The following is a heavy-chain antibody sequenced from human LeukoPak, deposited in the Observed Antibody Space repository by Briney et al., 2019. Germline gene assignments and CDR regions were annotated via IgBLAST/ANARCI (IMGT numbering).Heavy chain of an antibody. CDR3: ARDIKYQLFYYYYYYMDV. CDR2: IKQDGSEK. J-gene: IGHJ6*03. V-gene: IGHV3-7*01. CDR1: GFTFSSYW. Sequence: PGGSLRLSCAASGFTFSSYWMSWVRQAPGKGLEWVANIKQDGSEKYYVDSVKGRFTISRDNAKNSLYLQMNSLRAEDTAVYYCARDIKYQLFYYYYYYMDVWGKGTTVTVSS. D-gene: IGHD2-2*01.